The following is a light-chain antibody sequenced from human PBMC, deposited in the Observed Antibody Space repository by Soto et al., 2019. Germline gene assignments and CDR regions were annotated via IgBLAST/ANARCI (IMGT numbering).Light chain of an antibody. CDR2: DAY. CDR1: QSFRGL. J-gene: IGKJ5*01. CDR3: QQRHMWPIT. Sequence: EILLTQSPATLSFSPGERSTLSFRASQSFRGLLAWYQQKPGQAPRLLIYDAYNRATGIPPRFSGSGSGTDFTLTISSLEPEDSAVYYCQQRHMWPITFGQGTRLEIK. V-gene: IGKV3-11*01.